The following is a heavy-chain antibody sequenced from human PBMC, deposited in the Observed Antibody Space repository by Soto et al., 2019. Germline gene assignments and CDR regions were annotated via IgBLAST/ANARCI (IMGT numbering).Heavy chain of an antibody. Sequence: EVQLVESGGGLVQPGGSLRLSCAASGFTVSSNYMSWVRQAPGKGLEWVSVIYSGGSTYYADSVKGRFTIARDNSKNTLYRQMYSLRAEYTAGYYCARIGSVVVAYYYYYMDVWGKGTTVTVSS. J-gene: IGHJ6*03. D-gene: IGHD2-2*01. V-gene: IGHV3-66*01. CDR3: ARIGSVVVAYYYYYMDV. CDR1: GFTVSSNY. CDR2: IYSGGST.